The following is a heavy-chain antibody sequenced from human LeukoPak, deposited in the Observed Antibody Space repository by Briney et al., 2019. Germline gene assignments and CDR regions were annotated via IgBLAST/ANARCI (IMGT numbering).Heavy chain of an antibody. CDR1: GFTFSEYW. CDR3: TRANYCFDY. V-gene: IGHV3-7*01. Sequence: PGWSLRLSCAASGFTFSEYWMSGVRQAPGKGLEGVASIKQDGTDKYYVDSVRGRFTISKDNAKNSLYLQMNSLRGEDTAVYYCTRANYCFDYWGQGTLVTVSS. J-gene: IGHJ4*02. CDR2: IKQDGTDK.